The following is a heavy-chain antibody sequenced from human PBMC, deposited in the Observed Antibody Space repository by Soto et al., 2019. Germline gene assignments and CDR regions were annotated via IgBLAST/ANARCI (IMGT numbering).Heavy chain of an antibody. CDR1: GFTFSSYA. V-gene: IGHV3-23*01. J-gene: IGHJ4*02. D-gene: IGHD6-19*01. CDR2: ISGSGIST. CDR3: ATDLGYSTGWEPVDY. Sequence: EVQLLESGGGLVQPGGSLRLSCEASGFTFSSYAMSWVRQAPGKGLEWVSAISGSGISTYYADSVKGRFTISRDNSKNTLDRQINSLRAEDTAVYYCATDLGYSTGWEPVDYWGQGTLVTVSS.